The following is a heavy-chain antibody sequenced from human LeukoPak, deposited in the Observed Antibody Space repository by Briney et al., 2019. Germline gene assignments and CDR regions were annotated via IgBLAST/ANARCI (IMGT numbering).Heavy chain of an antibody. CDR3: ARADTLTGYYFDY. V-gene: IGHV4-59*01. Sequence: PSETLSLTCTVSGDSISNFYWSWIRQPPGKGLEWIGYIYYSGSTNYSPSLKSRVTMSLDKSKIQFSLKMSSVTAADTAVYYCARADTLTGYYFDYWGQGTLVTVSS. J-gene: IGHJ4*02. CDR2: IYYSGST. CDR1: GDSISNFY. D-gene: IGHD3-9*01.